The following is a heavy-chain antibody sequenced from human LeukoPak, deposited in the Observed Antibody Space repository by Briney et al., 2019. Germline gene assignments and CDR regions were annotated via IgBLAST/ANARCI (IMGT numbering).Heavy chain of an antibody. Sequence: SETLSLTCTVSGGSISSSSYYWGWIRQPPGKGLEWIGSIYYSGSTYYNPSLKSRVTISVDTSKNQFSLKLSSVTAADTAVYYCASRIHKYSSGWCDDDYWGQGTLVTVSS. CDR3: ASRIHKYSSGWCDDDY. CDR2: IYYSGST. V-gene: IGHV4-39*01. D-gene: IGHD6-19*01. J-gene: IGHJ4*02. CDR1: GGSISSSSYY.